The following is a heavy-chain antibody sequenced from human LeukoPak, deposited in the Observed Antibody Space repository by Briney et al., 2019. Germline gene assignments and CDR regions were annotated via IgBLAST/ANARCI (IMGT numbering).Heavy chain of an antibody. V-gene: IGHV1-24*01. J-gene: IGHJ5*02. CDR1: GYTLTELS. CDR2: FDPEDGET. Sequence: ASVKVSCKVSGYTLTELSMHWVRQAPGKGLEWMGGFDPEDGETIYAQKFQGRVTITEDTSTDTAYMELSSLRSEDTAVYYCATEGSSYCSGGSCYPWGQGTLVTVSS. CDR3: ATEGSSYCSGGSCYP. D-gene: IGHD2-15*01.